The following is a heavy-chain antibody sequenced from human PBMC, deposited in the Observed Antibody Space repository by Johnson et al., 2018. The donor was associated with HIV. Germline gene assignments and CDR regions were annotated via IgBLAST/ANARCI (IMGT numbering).Heavy chain of an antibody. J-gene: IGHJ3*02. CDR2: ISYDGSNK. CDR3: AREVYAFDI. D-gene: IGHD2-8*01. CDR1: GFTFSSYA. Sequence: ASGFTFSSYAMHWVRQAPGKGLEWVAVISYDGSNKYYADSVKGRFTISRDNSKNTLYLQMNSLRAEDTAVYYCAREVYAFDIWGQGTMVTVSS. V-gene: IGHV3-30-3*01.